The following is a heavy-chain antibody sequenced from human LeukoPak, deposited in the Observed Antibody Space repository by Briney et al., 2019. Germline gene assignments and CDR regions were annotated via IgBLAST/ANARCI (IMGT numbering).Heavy chain of an antibody. CDR2: LSASDGTT. D-gene: IGHD5-24*01. CDR3: AKDIHPHPDGLHI. Sequence: GGSLRLSCAVSGFPFSDYAMNWVRQAPGKGLERVSVLSASDGTTYYADSVKGRFSISGDNLKNTVYLQMNSLRAEDTAMYFCAKDIHPHPDGLHIWGQGTRVTVSS. CDR1: GFPFSDYA. V-gene: IGHV3-23*01. J-gene: IGHJ3*02.